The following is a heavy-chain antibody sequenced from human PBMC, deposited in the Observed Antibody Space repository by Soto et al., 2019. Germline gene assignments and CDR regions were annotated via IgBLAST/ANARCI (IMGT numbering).Heavy chain of an antibody. J-gene: IGHJ6*02. CDR3: TKASSDRNHMEV. Sequence: GGSLRLSCAASGFTFGNFVMSWVRQTPGKGLEWVSTITETGGDTYYTDSVKGRFTISRDNSKNTLYLQMTSLRAEDTALYYCTKASSDRNHMEVWGPGTTVTVSS. CDR2: ITETGGDT. V-gene: IGHV3-23*01. CDR1: GFTFGNFV.